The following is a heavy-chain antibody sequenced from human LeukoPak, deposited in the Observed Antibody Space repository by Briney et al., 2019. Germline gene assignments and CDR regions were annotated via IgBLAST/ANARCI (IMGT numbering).Heavy chain of an antibody. J-gene: IGHJ4*02. Sequence: GGSLRLSCAASGFTFSSYGMHWVRQAPDKGLEWVAVIWYDGSNKYYADSVKGRFTISRDNSKNTLYLQMNSLRAEDTAVYYCARSQYSSGWHGYYFDYWGQGNLVTVSS. V-gene: IGHV3-33*01. CDR1: GFTFSSYG. CDR3: ARSQYSSGWHGYYFDY. D-gene: IGHD6-19*01. CDR2: IWYDGSNK.